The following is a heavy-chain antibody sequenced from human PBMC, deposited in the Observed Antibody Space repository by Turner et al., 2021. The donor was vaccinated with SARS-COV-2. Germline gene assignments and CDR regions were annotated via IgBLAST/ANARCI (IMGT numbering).Heavy chain of an antibody. J-gene: IGHJ4*02. D-gene: IGHD1-1*01. CDR1: GFTFSSYA. CDR3: VKDWWNGLDY. V-gene: IGHV3-64D*06. Sequence: EVQLVETGGGLVQPGGSLRLSCSASGFTFSSYAMHWVRQAPGKGLEYVSAISSYGVSTYYADSVKGRFTISRDDSKNTLYHQMSRLRAEDTTVYCCVKDWWNGLDYWGQGTLVTVAS. CDR2: ISSYGVST.